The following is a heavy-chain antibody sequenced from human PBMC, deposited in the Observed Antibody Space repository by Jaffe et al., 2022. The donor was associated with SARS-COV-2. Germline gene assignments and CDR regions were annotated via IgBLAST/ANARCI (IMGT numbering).Heavy chain of an antibody. CDR3: ARELGGVLMGEGFDP. CDR1: GFTFSSYS. J-gene: IGHJ5*02. D-gene: IGHD2-8*01. Sequence: EVQLVESGGGLVKPGGSLRLSCAASGFTFSSYSMNWVRQAPGKGLEWVSSISSSSSYIYYADSVKGRFTISRDNAKNSLYLQMNSLRAEDTAVYYCARELGGVLMGEGFDPWGQGTLVTVSS. V-gene: IGHV3-21*01. CDR2: ISSSSSYI.